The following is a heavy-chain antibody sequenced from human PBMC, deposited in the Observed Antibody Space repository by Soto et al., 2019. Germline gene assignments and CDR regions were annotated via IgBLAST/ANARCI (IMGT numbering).Heavy chain of an antibody. CDR2: IYWDDSK. CDR3: AQQYNWNFDH. V-gene: IGHV2-5*02. J-gene: IGHJ4*02. CDR1: GFTLNTHGMG. D-gene: IGHD1-1*01. Sequence: QITLEESGPTLVKATQTLTLTCALSGFTLNTHGMGVAWVRQPPGKALEWLALIYWDDSKYYSPSLESRLTVTKVTSKNQVVLTMTNMDPGDTATYLCAQQYNWNFDHWGRGTLITVSS.